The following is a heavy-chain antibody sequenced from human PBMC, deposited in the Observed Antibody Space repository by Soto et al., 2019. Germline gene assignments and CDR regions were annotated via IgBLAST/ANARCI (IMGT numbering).Heavy chain of an antibody. Sequence: GASVKVSCKASGYTFTTYGISWVRQAPGQGLEWMGWISAYNGNTNYAQKLQGRVTMTTDTSTSTAYMELSSLRSDDTAVYYCAREHYGNSAWFDPWGQGTLVTVSS. J-gene: IGHJ5*02. D-gene: IGHD3-10*01. CDR3: AREHYGNSAWFDP. CDR2: ISAYNGNT. CDR1: GYTFTTYG. V-gene: IGHV1-18*01.